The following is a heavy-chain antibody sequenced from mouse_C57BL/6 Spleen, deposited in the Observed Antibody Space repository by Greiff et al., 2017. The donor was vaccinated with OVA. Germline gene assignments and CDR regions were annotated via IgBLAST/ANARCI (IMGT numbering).Heavy chain of an antibody. CDR2: IYPGSGST. J-gene: IGHJ1*03. V-gene: IGHV1-55*01. D-gene: IGHD1-1*01. Sequence: QVHVKQSGAELVKPGASVKMSCKASGCTFTSYWITWVKQRPGQGLEWIGDIYPGSGSTNYNEKFKSKATLTVDTSSSTAYMQLSSLTSEDSAVYYCARHHYGSSYDVWGTGTTVTVSS. CDR1: GCTFTSYW. CDR3: ARHHYGSSYDV.